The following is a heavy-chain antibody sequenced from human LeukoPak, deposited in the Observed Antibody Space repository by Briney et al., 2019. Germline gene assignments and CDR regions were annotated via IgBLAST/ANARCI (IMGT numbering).Heavy chain of an antibody. J-gene: IGHJ4*02. CDR3: ARDLLAYCGGDCSFSFGY. CDR1: GFTFSSYA. D-gene: IGHD2-21*02. CDR2: ISYDGSNK. V-gene: IGHV3-30-3*01. Sequence: GGSLRLSCAASGFTFSSYAMHWVRQAPGKGLEWVAVISYDGSNKYYADSVKGRFTISRDNSKNTLYLQMNSLRAEDTAVYYCARDLLAYCGGDCSFSFGYWGQGTLVTVSS.